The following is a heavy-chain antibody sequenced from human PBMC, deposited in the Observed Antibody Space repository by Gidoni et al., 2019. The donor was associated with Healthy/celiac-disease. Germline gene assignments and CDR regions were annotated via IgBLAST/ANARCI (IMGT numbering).Heavy chain of an antibody. J-gene: IGHJ4*02. CDR2: IYPGDSDT. CDR1: GYSFTSYW. CDR3: ARRITMVRGVYYFDY. D-gene: IGHD3-10*01. Sequence: EVQLVQSGAEVKKHGESLKISCKGSGYSFTSYWIGWVRQMPGKGLEWMGIIYPGDSDTRYSPSFQGQVTISADKSISTAYLQWSSLKASDTAMYYCARRITMVRGVYYFDYWGQGTLVTVSS. V-gene: IGHV5-51*01.